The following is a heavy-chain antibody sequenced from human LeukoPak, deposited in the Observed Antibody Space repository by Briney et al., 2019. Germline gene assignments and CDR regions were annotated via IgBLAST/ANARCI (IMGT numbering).Heavy chain of an antibody. V-gene: IGHV3-23*01. D-gene: IGHD3-10*01. Sequence: GGSLRLSCAASGFTFSSYAMSWVRQAPGKGLEWASAISGSGGSTYYADSVKGRFTISRDNSKNTLYLQMNSLRAEDTAVYYCAKDRWFGELLFWGQGTTVTVSS. CDR3: AKDRWFGELLF. CDR1: GFTFSSYA. CDR2: ISGSGGST. J-gene: IGHJ6*02.